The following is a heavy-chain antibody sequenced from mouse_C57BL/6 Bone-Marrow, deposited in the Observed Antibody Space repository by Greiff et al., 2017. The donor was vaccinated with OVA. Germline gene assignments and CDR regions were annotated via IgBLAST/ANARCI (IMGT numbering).Heavy chain of an antibody. J-gene: IGHJ1*03. Sequence: VQLQQSGTVLARPGASVKMSCKTSGYTFTSYWMHWVKQRPGQGLEWIGAIYPGNSDTSYNQKFKGKATLTADKSSSTAYMQLSSLTSEDSAVYFCARGEIYYYGSSPWYFDVWGTGTTVTVSS. CDR1: GYTFTSYW. CDR2: IYPGNSDT. V-gene: IGHV1-5*01. CDR3: ARGEIYYYGSSPWYFDV. D-gene: IGHD1-1*01.